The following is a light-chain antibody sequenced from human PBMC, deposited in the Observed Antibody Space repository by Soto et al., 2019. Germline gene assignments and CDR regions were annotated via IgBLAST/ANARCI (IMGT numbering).Light chain of an antibody. J-gene: IGKJ1*01. V-gene: IGKV3-20*01. CDR3: QEFGRT. Sequence: EVVLTQSPGTLSLSPGERATLSCRASQNVASNYIAWYQKKPGQAPRLLIHGASSRATGTPDRFSGFGSGTDFTLTISRLEPEDFAVYYCQEFGRTFGQGTKVDIK. CDR2: GAS. CDR1: QNVASNY.